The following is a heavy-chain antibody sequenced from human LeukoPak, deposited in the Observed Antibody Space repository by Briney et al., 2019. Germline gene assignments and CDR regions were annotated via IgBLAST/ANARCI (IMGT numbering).Heavy chain of an antibody. CDR2: INQSGST. D-gene: IGHD3-22*01. CDR1: GGSLSGYY. J-gene: IGHJ4*02. Sequence: SETLSLTCVVYGGSLSGYYWSWISQSPGKGLEWVGEINQSGSTNYNPTLKSRVTISVDTSKNQFSLKLNSVTAADTAVYYCATGPDYYNSSSYYSHYWGQGTLVTVSS. V-gene: IGHV4-34*01. CDR3: ATGPDYYNSSSYYSHY.